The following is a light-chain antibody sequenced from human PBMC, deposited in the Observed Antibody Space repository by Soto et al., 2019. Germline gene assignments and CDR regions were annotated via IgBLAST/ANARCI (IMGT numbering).Light chain of an antibody. CDR3: LLHYGGVKV. Sequence: QAVVTQEPSLTVSPGGIVTLTCASNTGAVTSGYYPNWFQQKPGQAPRALIYTTNKRHSWTPARFSGSLLGGKAALTLSGVQPEDEAEYYCLLHYGGVKVFGGGTKLTVL. CDR1: TGAVTSGYY. V-gene: IGLV7-43*01. J-gene: IGLJ2*01. CDR2: TTN.